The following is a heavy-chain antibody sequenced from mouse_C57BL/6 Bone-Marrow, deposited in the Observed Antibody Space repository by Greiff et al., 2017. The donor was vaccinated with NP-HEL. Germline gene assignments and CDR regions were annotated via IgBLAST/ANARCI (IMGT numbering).Heavy chain of an antibody. CDR2: INPNNGGT. V-gene: IGHV1-26*01. J-gene: IGHJ3*01. D-gene: IGHD4-1*01. CDR3: ARGGANWALFAY. CDR1: GYTFTDYY. Sequence: VQLQQSGPELVKPGASVKISCKASGYTFTDYYMNWVKQSHGKSLEWIGDINPNNGGTSYNQKFKGKATLTVDKSSSTAYMELRSLTSEDSAVEYCARGGANWALFAYWGQGTLVTVSA.